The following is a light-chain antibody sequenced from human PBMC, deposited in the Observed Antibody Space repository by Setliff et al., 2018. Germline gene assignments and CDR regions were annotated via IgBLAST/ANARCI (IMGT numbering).Light chain of an antibody. V-gene: IGLV2-8*01. CDR2: EVT. CDR1: SRDIGAYKF. J-gene: IGLJ1*01. CDR3: SSYAASYNPYV. Sequence: QSVLTQPPSASGSPGQSLTISCTGTSRDIGAYKFVSWYQQYPGKAPRLIIYEVTKRPSGVPDRFSGSKSGNTASLTVSGLQAEDEADYYCSSYAASYNPYVFGSGTKVTDL.